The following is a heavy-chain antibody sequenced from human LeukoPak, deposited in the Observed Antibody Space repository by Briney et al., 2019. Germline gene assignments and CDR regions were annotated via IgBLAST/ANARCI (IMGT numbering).Heavy chain of an antibody. D-gene: IGHD1-26*01. J-gene: IGHJ3*02. CDR1: GFTFEDYA. V-gene: IGHV3-9*01. CDR2: ISWDSGSI. CDR3: AKDNSGTYHDAFDI. Sequence: PGRSLRPSCAASGFTFEDYAMHWVRQAPGKGLEWVSGISWDSGSIGYADSVKGRFTISRDNAKNSLHLQMDSLRTEDTALYYCAKDNSGTYHDAFDIWGQGTMVTVSS.